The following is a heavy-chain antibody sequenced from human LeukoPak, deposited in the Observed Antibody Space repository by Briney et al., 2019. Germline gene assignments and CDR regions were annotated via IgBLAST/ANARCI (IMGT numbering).Heavy chain of an antibody. D-gene: IGHD6-6*01. CDR3: ARGGGEYSSSSPFDY. CDR2: IIPILGTA. J-gene: IGHJ4*02. V-gene: IGHV1-69*13. CDR1: GGTFSSYT. Sequence: SVKVSCKASGGTFSSYTINWVRQAPGQGLEWMGGIIPILGTANYAQKFQGRVTVTADESTSTAYMALSSLRSEDTAVYYCARGGGEYSSSSPFDYWGQGTLITVSS.